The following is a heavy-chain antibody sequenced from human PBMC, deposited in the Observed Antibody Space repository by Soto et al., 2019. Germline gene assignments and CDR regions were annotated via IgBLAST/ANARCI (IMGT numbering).Heavy chain of an antibody. Sequence: SETLSLTCTISGGSINSCGYYWSWIRQHPGKGLEWIGYISYSGSTYYNPSLKSRVTISVDTSKNQLSLKLSSVTAADTAVYYCATSDYDSSGYYGGFYYWGQGTLVTVSS. CDR1: GGSINSCGYY. J-gene: IGHJ4*02. D-gene: IGHD3-22*01. CDR3: ATSDYDSSGYYGGFYY. CDR2: ISYSGST. V-gene: IGHV4-31*03.